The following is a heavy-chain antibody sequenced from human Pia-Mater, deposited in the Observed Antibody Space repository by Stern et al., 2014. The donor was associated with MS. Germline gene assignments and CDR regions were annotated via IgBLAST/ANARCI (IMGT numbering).Heavy chain of an antibody. CDR1: GYNFTTYW. J-gene: IGHJ1*01. CDR3: ARPSNSGLFLHH. Sequence: VQLVQSGAEVKKPGESLKISCKGSGYNFTTYWIAWVRPMPGRGLEWMGLVYPGDSQTRYSPSFQGHVPMSADTSISPAYLQWSSLKASDTAIYYCARPSNSGLFLHHWGQGTLVTVSS. V-gene: IGHV5-51*01. D-gene: IGHD6-19*01. CDR2: VYPGDSQT.